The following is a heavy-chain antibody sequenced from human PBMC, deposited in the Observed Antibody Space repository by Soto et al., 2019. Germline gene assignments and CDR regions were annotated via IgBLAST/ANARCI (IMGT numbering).Heavy chain of an antibody. CDR3: ARSRLTYYYDRSAFDI. J-gene: IGHJ3*02. CDR2: IIPIFGTA. V-gene: IGHV1-69*01. Sequence: QVQLVQSGAEVKKPGSSVKVSCKASGGTFSSYAISWVRQAPGQGLEWMGGIIPIFGTANYAQKFQGRVTITADESTSTAYMELSSLRSEDTAMYYCARSRLTYYYDRSAFDIWGQGTMVTVSS. D-gene: IGHD3-22*01. CDR1: GGTFSSYA.